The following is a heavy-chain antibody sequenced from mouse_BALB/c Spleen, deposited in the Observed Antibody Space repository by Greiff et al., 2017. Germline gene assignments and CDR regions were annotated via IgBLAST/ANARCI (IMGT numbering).Heavy chain of an antibody. Sequence: VMLVESGAELVKPGASVKLSCKASGYTFTSYDINWVRQRPEQGLEWIGWIFPGDGSTKYNEKFKGKATLTTDKSSSTAYMQLSRLTSEDSAVYFCARWYYGSSSPHWYFDVWGAGTTVTVSS. CDR3: ARWYYGSSSPHWYFDV. V-gene: IGHV1-85*01. J-gene: IGHJ1*01. CDR1: GYTFTSYD. D-gene: IGHD1-1*01. CDR2: IFPGDGST.